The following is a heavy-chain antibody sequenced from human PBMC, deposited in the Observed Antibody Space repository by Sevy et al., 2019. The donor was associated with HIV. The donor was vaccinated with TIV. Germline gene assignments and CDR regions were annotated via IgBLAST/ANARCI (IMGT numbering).Heavy chain of an antibody. CDR2: INPNRGDT. V-gene: IGHV1-2*04. Sequence: ASVKVSCKATGYTFTGYYLHWVRQAPGRGLEWMGWINPNRGDTHYSQKFQGWVTMTSDTSISTAYMELDRLTSDDTAVYYCARGGYSSANFYSHGVDVWGLGTTVTVSS. J-gene: IGHJ6*02. CDR1: GYTFTGYY. D-gene: IGHD5-18*01. CDR3: ARGGYSSANFYSHGVDV.